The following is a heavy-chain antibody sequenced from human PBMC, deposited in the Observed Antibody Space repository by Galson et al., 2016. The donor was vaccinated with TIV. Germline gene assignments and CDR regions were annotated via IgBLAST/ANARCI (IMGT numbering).Heavy chain of an antibody. D-gene: IGHD6-13*01. J-gene: IGHJ4*02. CDR2: ISPNSGGT. CDR1: GYSFTAYF. V-gene: IGHV1-2*02. CDR3: ARIEGSAAAAAD. Sequence: SVKVSCKASGYSFTAYFVHWVRQATGQGLEWMGWISPNSGGTKYAQKFQGRVTLTSDTSINTAYMEGTGLTFDDTAVYYCARIEGSAAAAADWGQGTLVTVSS.